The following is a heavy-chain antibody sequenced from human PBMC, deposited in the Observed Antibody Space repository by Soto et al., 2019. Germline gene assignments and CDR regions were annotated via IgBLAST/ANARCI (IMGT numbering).Heavy chain of an antibody. CDR1: GFTFSRHT. V-gene: IGHV3-21*01. CDR3: ARDFRVATDYYYGMDV. CDR2: IGSRTSDI. Sequence: PGGSLRLSCAASGFTFSRHTMNWVRQAPGKGLEWVSFIGSRTSDIYYADSVKGRFTISRDNAKNSLYLDLTRLRAEDTAVYYCARDFRVATDYYYGMDVWGQGTTVTVSS. J-gene: IGHJ6*02. D-gene: IGHD2-15*01.